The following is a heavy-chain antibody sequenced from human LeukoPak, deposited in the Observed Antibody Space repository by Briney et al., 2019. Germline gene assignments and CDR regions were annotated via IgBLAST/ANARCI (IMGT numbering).Heavy chain of an antibody. CDR3: ARDSKWSGSHNWFDP. D-gene: IGHD1-26*01. CDR1: GYTFTNYY. J-gene: IGHJ5*02. CDR2: INPSGGST. Sequence: ASVKVSCKASGYTFTNYYMHWVRQAPGQGLEWMGIINPSGGSTSYAQKFQGRVTMTRDTSISTAYMELSRLRSDDTAVYYCARDSKWSGSHNWFDPWGQGTLVTVSS. V-gene: IGHV1-46*01.